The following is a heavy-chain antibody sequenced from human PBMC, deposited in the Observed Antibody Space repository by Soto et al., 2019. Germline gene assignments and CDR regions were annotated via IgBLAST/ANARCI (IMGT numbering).Heavy chain of an antibody. Sequence: QVQLVQSGAEVKKPGASVKVSCKDSGYTFTIYGISWVRQAPGQGLEWMGWISASNGNTNYAQKPQGRVTLTTDTSTSTAYIELRSLRSDDTAVYYCSRSNRGCSDYWGQGTPVTVSS. CDR2: ISASNGNT. CDR1: GYTFTIYG. V-gene: IGHV1-18*01. D-gene: IGHD6-19*01. J-gene: IGHJ4*02. CDR3: SRSNRGCSDY.